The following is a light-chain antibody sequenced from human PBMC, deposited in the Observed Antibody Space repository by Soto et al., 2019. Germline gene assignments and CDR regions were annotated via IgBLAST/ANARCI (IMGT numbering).Light chain of an antibody. J-gene: IGLJ2*01. CDR1: SSNIGAGYD. CDR3: QSYDSSLSGWV. Sequence: QSVLTQPPSVSGAPGQRVTISCSGSSSNIGAGYDVHWYQQVSGTAPKLLIYGNTNRPSGVPDRFSGSKSGTSASLAITGLQAEDEADYYCQSYDSSLSGWVFGGGTKLTVL. V-gene: IGLV1-40*01. CDR2: GNT.